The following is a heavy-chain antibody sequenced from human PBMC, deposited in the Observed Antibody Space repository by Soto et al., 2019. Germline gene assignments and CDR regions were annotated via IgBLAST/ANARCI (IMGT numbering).Heavy chain of an antibody. D-gene: IGHD2-15*01. CDR3: ARPYCSGRRCYFDY. CDR1: GYSFTSYW. Sequence: GXSLKISCKGSGYSFTSYWIGWVRQMPGKGLEWMGIIYPGDSDTRYSPSFQGQVTISADKSISTAYLQWSSLKASDTAMYYCARPYCSGRRCYFDYRGQGTLVNVSS. J-gene: IGHJ4*02. CDR2: IYPGDSDT. V-gene: IGHV5-51*01.